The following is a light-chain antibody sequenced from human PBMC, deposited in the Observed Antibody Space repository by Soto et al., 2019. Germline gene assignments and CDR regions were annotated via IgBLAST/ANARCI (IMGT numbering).Light chain of an antibody. J-gene: IGLJ2*01. CDR2: EVN. V-gene: IGLV2-8*01. Sequence: QSALTQPPSASGSPGQSVTIDCTGTSSDIGGYNFVSWYQQHPGKAPKLMIDEVNKRPSGVPDRFSGSKSGNTASLTVSGLQAEDEADYYCSSYADTNYLVFGGGTKLTVL. CDR1: SSDIGGYNF. CDR3: SSYADTNYLV.